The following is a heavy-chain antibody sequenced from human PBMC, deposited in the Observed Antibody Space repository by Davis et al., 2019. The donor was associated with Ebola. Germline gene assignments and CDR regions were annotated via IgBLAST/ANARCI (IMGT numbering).Heavy chain of an antibody. CDR1: RGSFIGYY. V-gene: IGHV4-34*01. J-gene: IGHJ4*02. Sequence: SETLSLTCAVYRGSFIGYYWSWIRQPPGKGLEWIGEINHSGSTKYNPSLKSRVSISIDTSKNQFSLKLSSVTAADTAVYYCASTIFGVVIHPHYFDYWGQGTPVTVSS. CDR3: ASTIFGVVIHPHYFDY. D-gene: IGHD3-3*01. CDR2: INHSGST.